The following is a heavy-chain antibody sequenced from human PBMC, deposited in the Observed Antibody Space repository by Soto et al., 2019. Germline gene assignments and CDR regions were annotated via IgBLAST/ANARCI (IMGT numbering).Heavy chain of an antibody. D-gene: IGHD6-13*01. CDR3: ARDLAAGDY. V-gene: IGHV1-46*01. J-gene: IGHJ4*02. CDR2: FTPTSGST. CDR1: GYTFINYY. Sequence: QVQLVQSGAAVKKPGASVKLSCKASGYTFINYYIHWVRQAPGQALVWMGIFTPTSGSTKYAQKFQGRFTLTMDTSTRTVYMELRSVRFDDTAVYYCARDLAAGDYWGQGTLVTVSS.